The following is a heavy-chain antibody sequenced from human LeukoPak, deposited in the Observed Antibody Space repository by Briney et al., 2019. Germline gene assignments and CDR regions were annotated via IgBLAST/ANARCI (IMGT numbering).Heavy chain of an antibody. J-gene: IGHJ4*02. Sequence: SETLSLTCAVSGGSIRSSHHYWGWIRQPPGKGLEWIGSIYSGGSTYYNPSLRTRVTISVDTSKNQFSLKLSSVTAADTAVYYCARVGTIFGVNKYGFDYWGQGTLVTVSS. V-gene: IGHV4-39*07. CDR2: IYSGGST. CDR3: ARVGTIFGVNKYGFDY. D-gene: IGHD3-3*01. CDR1: GGSIRSSHHY.